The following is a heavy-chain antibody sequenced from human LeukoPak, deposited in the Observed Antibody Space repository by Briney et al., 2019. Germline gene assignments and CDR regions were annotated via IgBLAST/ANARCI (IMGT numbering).Heavy chain of an antibody. Sequence: SVKGRFTISRDNSKTTLYLQMNSLRAEDTAVYYCASYDAAAAGIWGQGTMVTVSS. V-gene: IGHV3-30*07. J-gene: IGHJ3*02. CDR3: ASYDAAAAGI. D-gene: IGHD6-13*01.